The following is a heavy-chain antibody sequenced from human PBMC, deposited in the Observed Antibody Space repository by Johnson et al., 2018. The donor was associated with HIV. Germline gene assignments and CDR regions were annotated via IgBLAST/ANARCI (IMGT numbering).Heavy chain of an antibody. V-gene: IGHV3-30*19. CDR3: ATDHAEGCGPRTSARPCNAFDI. Sequence: QMLLVESGGGLVQPGRSLRLSCAASGFTFSSYGMHWVRQAPGKGLEWVAVIWYDGSNKYYADSVKGRFTISRDNSKNTLYLQMNSLRAEDTAVYYCATDHAEGCGPRTSARPCNAFDIWGQGTMVTVSS. CDR1: GFTFSSYG. J-gene: IGHJ3*02. D-gene: IGHD1-1*01. CDR2: IWYDGSNK.